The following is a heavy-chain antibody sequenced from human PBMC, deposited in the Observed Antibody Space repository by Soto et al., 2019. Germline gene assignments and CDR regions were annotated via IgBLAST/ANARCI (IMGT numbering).Heavy chain of an antibody. CDR1: GFTLSTYS. CDR3: ARGFDLQYGMDV. J-gene: IGHJ6*02. Sequence: EVQLVESGGGLIQRGGSLRLSCAASGFTLSTYSLNWVRQAPRKGLEWLSYISGSSNTIYYADSVKGRFTISRDNAKNSLYLQRNSRRDEDTAVYFCARGFDLQYGMDVWGQGTTVTVSS. V-gene: IGHV3-48*02. D-gene: IGHD3-10*01. CDR2: ISGSSNTI.